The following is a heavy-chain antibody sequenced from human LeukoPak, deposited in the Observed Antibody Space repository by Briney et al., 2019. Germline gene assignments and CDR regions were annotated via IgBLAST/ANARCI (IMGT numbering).Heavy chain of an antibody. Sequence: GGSLRLSCAASGFTFSSYWMTWVRQAPGKGLEWVANIKQDGSEKYYVDSVKGRFTISRDNAKNSLYLQMNSPRAEDTAVYYCARAFLTGIAGDYWGQGTLVTVSS. J-gene: IGHJ4*02. CDR3: ARAFLTGIAGDY. CDR1: GFTFSSYW. V-gene: IGHV3-7*01. D-gene: IGHD6-13*01. CDR2: IKQDGSEK.